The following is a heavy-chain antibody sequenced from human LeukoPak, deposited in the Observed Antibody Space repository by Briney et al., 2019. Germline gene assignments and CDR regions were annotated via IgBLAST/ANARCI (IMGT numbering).Heavy chain of an antibody. V-gene: IGHV3-66*01. Sequence: GGSLRLSCAASGFTVRADCMTWVRQAPGKGLEWVSVLYSGGTTYYADSVKGRFTISRDNSKNTLYLQMNSLRAEDTAVYYCARDNYDILTGYYTPMDVWGQGTTVTVSS. CDR3: ARDNYDILTGYYTPMDV. CDR2: LYSGGTT. CDR1: GFTVRADC. D-gene: IGHD3-9*01. J-gene: IGHJ6*02.